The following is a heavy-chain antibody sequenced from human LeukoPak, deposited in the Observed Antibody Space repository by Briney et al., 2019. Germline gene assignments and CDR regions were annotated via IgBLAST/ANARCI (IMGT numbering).Heavy chain of an antibody. CDR1: GGTFNSYA. CDR3: ARGTTVTTAVLVPNDAFDI. Sequence: SVKVSCKASGGTFNSYAINWVRQAPGQGLEWMGGSIPMFGTTNFAPEFQGRVTITADEFTSTAYMELTSLKSEDTAVYYCARGTTVTTAVLVPNDAFDIWGQGTMVTASS. J-gene: IGHJ3*02. D-gene: IGHD4-17*01. V-gene: IGHV1-69*13. CDR2: SIPMFGTT.